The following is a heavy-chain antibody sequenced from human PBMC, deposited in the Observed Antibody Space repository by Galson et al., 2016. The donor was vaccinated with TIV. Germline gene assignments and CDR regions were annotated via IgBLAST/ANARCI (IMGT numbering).Heavy chain of an antibody. CDR3: APRGLGPDWFDP. CDR1: GFSFNNYA. J-gene: IGHJ5*02. CDR2: ITGGGTTT. Sequence: SLRLSCAASGFSFNNYAMNWVRQAPGKGLEWVSTITGGGTTTYYADSVKGRFTISRDNSKNTLYLQMNSLRDEDTALHYCAPRGLGPDWFDPWGQGTLVTVSS. V-gene: IGHV3-23*01. D-gene: IGHD3-10*01.